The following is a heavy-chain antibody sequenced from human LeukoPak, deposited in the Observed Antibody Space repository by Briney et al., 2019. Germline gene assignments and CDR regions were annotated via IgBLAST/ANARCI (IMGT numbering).Heavy chain of an antibody. CDR2: ISGDGIST. V-gene: IGHV3-43*02. J-gene: IGHJ1*01. Sequence: GGSLRLSCAASGFSFDDYAMHWVRQAPGKGLEWVYIISGDGISTAYAESVQGRFTVSRDNRKNVLYLQMNSLTTEDIAFYYCAKDIGALIVSSECLHHWGQGTLVTVSS. CDR1: GFSFDDYA. D-gene: IGHD3-10*01. CDR3: AKDIGALIVSSECLHH.